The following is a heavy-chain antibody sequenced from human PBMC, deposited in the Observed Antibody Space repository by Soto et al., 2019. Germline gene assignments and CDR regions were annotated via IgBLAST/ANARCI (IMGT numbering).Heavy chain of an antibody. J-gene: IGHJ6*03. V-gene: IGHV3-74*01. Sequence: GGSLRLSCAASGFTFSSYWMHWVRQAPGKGLVWVSRINSDGSSTSYADSVKGRFTISRDNAKNTLYLQMNSLRAEDTAVYYCARAKWLRLVLRYYYYYMDVWGKGTTVTVSS. CDR3: ARAKWLRLVLRYYYYYMDV. CDR1: GFTFSSYW. CDR2: INSDGSST. D-gene: IGHD5-12*01.